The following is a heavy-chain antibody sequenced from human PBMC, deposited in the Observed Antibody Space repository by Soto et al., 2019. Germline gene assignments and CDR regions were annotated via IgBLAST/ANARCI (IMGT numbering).Heavy chain of an antibody. CDR1: GFALTARPVG. J-gene: IGHJ4*02. D-gene: IGHD3-16*01. Sequence: QITLKESGPTLVKPTQTLTLTCTFSGFALTARPVGVGWVRQPPGKALEWLAFIYWDDDKRYSPSLRSSLTVMKDASKNQVVLIMTDMDPVDTATYYCAHRRDYDGSWNEGIFDYWGPGILVTVSS. CDR2: IYWDDDK. V-gene: IGHV2-5*02. CDR3: AHRRDYDGSWNEGIFDY.